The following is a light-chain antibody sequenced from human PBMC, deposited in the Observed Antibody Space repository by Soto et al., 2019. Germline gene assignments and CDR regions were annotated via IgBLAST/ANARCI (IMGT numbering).Light chain of an antibody. CDR3: QQYGDLPWT. Sequence: EIVLTQSPGTLSLSPGERATLSCRASQSVGSSLSWYQQKPGQAPRLLIYGASSRATGIPDRFSGSGSGTDFTLTIDRLESEDFAVYFCQQYGDLPWTFGQGTKVDIK. V-gene: IGKV3-20*01. CDR2: GAS. CDR1: QSVGSS. J-gene: IGKJ1*01.